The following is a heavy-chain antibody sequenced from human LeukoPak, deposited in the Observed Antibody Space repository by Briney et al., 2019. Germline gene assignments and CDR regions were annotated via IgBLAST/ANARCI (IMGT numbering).Heavy chain of an antibody. CDR2: IYYSGST. CDR3: ARHNYYYGMDV. J-gene: IGHJ6*02. V-gene: IGHV4-39*01. CDR1: GGSISSSSYY. Sequence: SETLSLTCTVSGGSISSSSYYWGWIRQPPGKGLEWIGSIYYSGSTYYNPSLKSRVTISVDTSKNQFSLKLSSVTAADTAVYYCARHNYYYGMDVWGQGTTVTVPS.